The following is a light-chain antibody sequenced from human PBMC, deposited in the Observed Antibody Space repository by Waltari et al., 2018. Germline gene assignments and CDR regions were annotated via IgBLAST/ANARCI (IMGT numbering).Light chain of an antibody. J-gene: IGLJ2*01. Sequence: QSALTQPRSVSGSPGQSITISCTGTRSDVGTYNNVSWYQQYPGKAPKLMIYDVTKRPSGVPDRFSGSKSGNTASLTISGLQAEDKADYYCCSYAGRYSVLFGGGTKLTVL. CDR1: RSDVGTYNN. CDR3: CSYAGRYSVL. CDR2: DVT. V-gene: IGLV2-11*01.